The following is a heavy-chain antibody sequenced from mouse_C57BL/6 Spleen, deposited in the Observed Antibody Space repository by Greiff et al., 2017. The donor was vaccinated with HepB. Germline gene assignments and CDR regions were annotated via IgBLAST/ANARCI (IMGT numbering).Heavy chain of an antibody. CDR3: AIYDGYHLAY. V-gene: IGHV2-2*01. CDR2: IWSGGST. D-gene: IGHD2-3*01. Sequence: VQLQESGPGLVQPSQSLSITCTVSGFSLTSYGVHWVRQSPGMGLEWLGVIWSGGSTDYNAAFISRLSISKDNSKSQVFFKMNSLQADDTAIYYCAIYDGYHLAYWGQGTLVTVSA. J-gene: IGHJ3*01. CDR1: GFSLTSYG.